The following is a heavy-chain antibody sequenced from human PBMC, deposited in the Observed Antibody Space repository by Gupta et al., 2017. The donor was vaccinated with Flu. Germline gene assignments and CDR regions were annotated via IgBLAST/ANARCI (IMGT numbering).Heavy chain of an antibody. CDR1: GYTFTGYY. CDR3: ARGVVVVPAANWFDP. Sequence: QVQLVQSGAEVKKPGASVKVSCKASGYTFTGYYMHWVRQAPGQGLEWMGWINPNSGGTNYAQKFQGRVTMTRDTSISTAYMELSRLRSDDTAVYYCARGVVVVPAANWFDPWGQGTLVTVSS. CDR2: INPNSGGT. D-gene: IGHD2-2*01. J-gene: IGHJ5*02. V-gene: IGHV1-2*02.